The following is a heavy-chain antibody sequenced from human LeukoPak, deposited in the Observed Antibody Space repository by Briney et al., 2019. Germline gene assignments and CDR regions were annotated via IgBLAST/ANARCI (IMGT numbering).Heavy chain of an antibody. D-gene: IGHD1-26*01. Sequence: GGSLRLSCAASGFTFSSYGMHWVRQAPGKGLEWVSSISAGGGSTYYAASVKGRFTISRDNSKNTLYLHMNSLRAEDTALYYCAKVVGATDYWGQGTLVTVSS. CDR1: GFTFSSYG. CDR3: AKVVGATDY. J-gene: IGHJ4*02. CDR2: ISAGGGST. V-gene: IGHV3-23*01.